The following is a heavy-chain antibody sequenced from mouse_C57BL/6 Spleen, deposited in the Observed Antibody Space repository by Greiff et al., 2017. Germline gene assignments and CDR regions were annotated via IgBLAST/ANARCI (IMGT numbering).Heavy chain of an antibody. V-gene: IGHV1-7*01. D-gene: IGHD2-4*01. Sequence: QVHVKQSGAELAKPGASVKLSCKASGYTFTSYWMHWVKQRPGQGLEWIGYINPSRGYTKYNQKFEDKATLTAYKSSSTAYMQLSSLTYEDSAVYYGARTGDYDGGYFDVWGTGTTVTVSS. J-gene: IGHJ1*03. CDR2: INPSRGYT. CDR1: GYTFTSYW. CDR3: ARTGDYDGGYFDV.